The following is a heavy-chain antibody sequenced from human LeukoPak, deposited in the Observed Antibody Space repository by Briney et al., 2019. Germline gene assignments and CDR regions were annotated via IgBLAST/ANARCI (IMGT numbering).Heavy chain of an antibody. CDR2: IYSGGST. V-gene: IGHV3-66*01. CDR3: ARGLGDSSGYYFGYFDD. Sequence: GGSLRLSCAASGFTVSSNYMSWVRQAPGKGLEWVSVIYSGGSTYYADSVKGRFTISRDNSKNTLYLQMNSLRAEDTAVYYCARGLGDSSGYYFGYFDDWGQGTLVTVSS. CDR1: GFTVSSNY. D-gene: IGHD3-22*01. J-gene: IGHJ4*02.